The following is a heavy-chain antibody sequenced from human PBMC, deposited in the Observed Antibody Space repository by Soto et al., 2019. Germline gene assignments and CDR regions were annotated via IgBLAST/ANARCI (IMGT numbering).Heavy chain of an antibody. J-gene: IGHJ4*02. Sequence: PGGSLRLSCAASGFTFSSYSMNWVRQAPGKGLEWVSYISSSSSTIYYADSVKGRFTISRDNDKNSLYLQMNSLRAEDTAVYYCARDGPYCSNGVCSMVLDYRGQRTPVTVSS. CDR1: GFTFSSYS. V-gene: IGHV3-48*01. D-gene: IGHD2-8*01. CDR2: ISSSSSTI. CDR3: ARDGPYCSNGVCSMVLDY.